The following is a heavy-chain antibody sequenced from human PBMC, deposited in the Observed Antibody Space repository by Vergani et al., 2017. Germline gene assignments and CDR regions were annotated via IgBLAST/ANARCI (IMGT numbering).Heavy chain of an antibody. D-gene: IGHD3-3*01. Sequence: QLQLQESGPGLVKPSETLSLTCTVSGGSISSSSYYWGWIRQPPGKGLEWIGSIYYSGSTYYNPSLKSRVTISVDTSKNQFSRKLSSVTAADTAVYYCARPLGFGVVIKWGQGTLVTVSS. J-gene: IGHJ4*02. CDR1: GGSISSSSYY. CDR2: IYYSGST. V-gene: IGHV4-39*01. CDR3: ARPLGFGVVIK.